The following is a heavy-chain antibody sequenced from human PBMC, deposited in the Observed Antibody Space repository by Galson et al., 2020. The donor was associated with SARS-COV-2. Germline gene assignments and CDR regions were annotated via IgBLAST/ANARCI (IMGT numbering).Heavy chain of an antibody. V-gene: IGHV5-51*01. Sequence: SLKISCKGSGYSFTRYWIGWVRQMPGKGLEWMGIIYLGDSDTRYSPSFQGQVTISADKSISTAYLQWSSLKASDTAMYYCARHYCSSTSCYLFAFDVWGQGTMVTVSS. CDR3: ARHYCSSTSCYLFAFDV. J-gene: IGHJ3*01. CDR1: GYSFTRYW. D-gene: IGHD2-2*01. CDR2: IYLGDSDT.